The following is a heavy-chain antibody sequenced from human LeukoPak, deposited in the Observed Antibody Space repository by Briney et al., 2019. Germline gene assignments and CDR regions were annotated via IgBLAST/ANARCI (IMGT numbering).Heavy chain of an antibody. CDR2: VKSRSAGETT. CDR1: GFSISNDW. D-gene: IGHD3-10*01. Sequence: PGGSLRLSCAASGFSISNDWMSWVRQAPGKGLECVARVKSRSAGETTDYAAPVKGRFTISIDDSKNTLYLQMNSLKTEDTAVYYCTLIQGWGSGSYYRDFWGQGTLVTVSS. J-gene: IGHJ4*02. CDR3: TLIQGWGSGSYYRDF. V-gene: IGHV3-15*01.